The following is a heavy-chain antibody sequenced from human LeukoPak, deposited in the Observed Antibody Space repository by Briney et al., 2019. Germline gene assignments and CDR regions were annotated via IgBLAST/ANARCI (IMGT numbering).Heavy chain of an antibody. CDR3: ARDPGYSSSWEYYYYYGMDV. CDR2: ISAYNGNT. J-gene: IGHJ6*02. CDR1: GYTFTSYG. D-gene: IGHD6-13*01. Sequence: GASVKVSCKASGYTFTSYGISWVRHAPGQGLEWMGWISAYNGNTNYAQKLQGRVTMTTDTSTSTAYMELRSLRSDDTAVYYCARDPGYSSSWEYYYYYGMDVWGQGTTVTVSS. V-gene: IGHV1-18*01.